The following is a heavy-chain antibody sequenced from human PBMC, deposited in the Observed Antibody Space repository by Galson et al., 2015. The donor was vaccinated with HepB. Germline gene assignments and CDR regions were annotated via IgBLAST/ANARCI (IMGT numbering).Heavy chain of an antibody. CDR2: ISGSGGST. V-gene: IGHV3-23*01. J-gene: IGHJ6*03. Sequence: SLRLSCAASRFTFDNYAMSWVRQAPGKGLEWVAGISGSGGSTYSADSVKGRFTISRDNSKNMLFLEMNSLRADDAAVYYCARDGSQDCSGPTCYFHYYHYMDVWGKGTTVTVSS. D-gene: IGHD2-15*01. CDR1: RFTFDNYA. CDR3: ARDGSQDCSGPTCYFHYYHYMDV.